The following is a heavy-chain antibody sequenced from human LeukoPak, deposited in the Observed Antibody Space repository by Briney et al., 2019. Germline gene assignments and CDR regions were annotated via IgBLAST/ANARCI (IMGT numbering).Heavy chain of an antibody. D-gene: IGHD3-10*01. J-gene: IGHJ3*02. CDR1: GYSFTSNW. V-gene: IGHV5-10-1*01. Sequence: GESLKISCKGSGYSFTSNWISRVRQMPGKGLEWLGRIDPSDSYTNYSPSFRGHVSISADRSISTAYLQWSSLEASDTAIYYCARRQGVTESFDIWGQGTMVTVSA. CDR2: IDPSDSYT. CDR3: ARRQGVTESFDI.